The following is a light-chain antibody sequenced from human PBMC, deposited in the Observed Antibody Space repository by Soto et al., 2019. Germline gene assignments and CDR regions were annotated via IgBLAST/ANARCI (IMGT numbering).Light chain of an antibody. CDR2: DAS. CDR3: QQYDNLPWT. V-gene: IGKV1-33*01. J-gene: IGKJ1*01. Sequence: DIQMTQSPSSLSASVGDRVTITCQASQDISNYLNWYQQKPGKAPKLLIYDASNLETGVPSSFSGSGSGTDFTVTISSLQPEDIATYYCQQYDNLPWTFGQGTKVEIK. CDR1: QDISNY.